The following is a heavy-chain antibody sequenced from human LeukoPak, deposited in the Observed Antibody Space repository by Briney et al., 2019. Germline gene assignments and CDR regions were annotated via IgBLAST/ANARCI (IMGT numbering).Heavy chain of an antibody. CDR1: GYTFTSYG. CDR2: ISAYNGNT. J-gene: IGHJ4*02. CDR3: ARDEGYCSSTSCYRPFDY. Sequence: ASVKVSCKASGYTFTSYGISWVRQAPGQGLEWMGWISAYNGNTNYAQKLQGRVTMITDTSTSTAYMELKSLRSDGTAVYYCARDEGYCSSTSCYRPFDYWGQGTLVTVSS. D-gene: IGHD2-2*02. V-gene: IGHV1-18*01.